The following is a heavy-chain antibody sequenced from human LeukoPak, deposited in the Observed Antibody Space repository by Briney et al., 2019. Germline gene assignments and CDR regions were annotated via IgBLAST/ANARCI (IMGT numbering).Heavy chain of an antibody. CDR1: GFTFSDYG. D-gene: IGHD1-26*01. CDR3: ARLRGLYSDTNRYQTALDC. V-gene: IGHV3-21*01. CDR2: ISSSSSYI. Sequence: GGSLRLSCAASGFTFSDYGMNWVRQAPGKGLEWVSSISSSSSYIYYADSVKGRFTISRDNAKNSLYVQMNSLRAEDTAVYYCARLRGLYSDTNRYQTALDCWGQGTLVTVSS. J-gene: IGHJ4*02.